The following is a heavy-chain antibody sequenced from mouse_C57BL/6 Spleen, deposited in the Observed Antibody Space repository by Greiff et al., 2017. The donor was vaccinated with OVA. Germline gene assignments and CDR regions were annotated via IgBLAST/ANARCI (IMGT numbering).Heavy chain of an antibody. CDR3: ATLTAQASDYYAMDY. V-gene: IGHV1-55*01. CDR2: IYPGSGST. Sequence: QVQLQQSGAELVKPGASVKMSCKASGYTFTSYWITWVKQRPGQGLEWIGDIYPGSGSTNYNEKFKSKATLTVDTSSSTAYMQLSSLTSEDSAVYYCATLTAQASDYYAMDYWGQGTSVTVSS. J-gene: IGHJ4*01. CDR1: GYTFTSYW. D-gene: IGHD3-2*02.